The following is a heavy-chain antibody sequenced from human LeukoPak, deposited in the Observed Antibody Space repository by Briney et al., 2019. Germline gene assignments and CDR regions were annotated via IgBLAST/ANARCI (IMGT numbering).Heavy chain of an antibody. CDR2: LSASGGLT. D-gene: IGHD6-19*01. V-gene: IGHV3-23*01. J-gene: IGHJ4*02. CDR3: TRGAGTGWRFDS. CDR1: GFTFSSYA. Sequence: GGSLRLSCAASGFTFSSYAMSWVRQAPGKGLEWVSGLSASGGLTYYADSVKGRFTISRDNAKNSLYLQMNSLRAEDTAVYYCTRGAGTGWRFDSWGQGTLLTVSS.